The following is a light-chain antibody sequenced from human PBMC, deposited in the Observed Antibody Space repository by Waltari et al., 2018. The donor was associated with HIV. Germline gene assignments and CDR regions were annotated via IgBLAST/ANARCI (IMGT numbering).Light chain of an antibody. V-gene: IGLV2-14*03. Sequence: QSALTQPASVSGSPGQSITISCTGTSSDVGGYNYVSWYQQHPGKAPKLMIYDVSNRPSGGSNRFSGPKSGNTASLTISGLQAEDEADYYCSSYTSSSTPYVFGTGTKVTVL. CDR2: DVS. CDR3: SSYTSSSTPYV. J-gene: IGLJ1*01. CDR1: SSDVGGYNY.